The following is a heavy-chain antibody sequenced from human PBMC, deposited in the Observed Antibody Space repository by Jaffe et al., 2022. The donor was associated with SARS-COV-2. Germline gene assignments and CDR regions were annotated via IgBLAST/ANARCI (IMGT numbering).Heavy chain of an antibody. CDR3: ARGGDSYGYEGLGY. J-gene: IGHJ4*02. Sequence: QVQLVESGGGVVQPGRSLRLSCAASGFTFSSYAMHWVRQAPGKGLEWVAVISYDGSNKYYADSVKGRFTISRDNSKNTLYLQMNSLRAEDTAVYYCARGGDSYGYEGLGYWGQGTLVTVSS. D-gene: IGHD5-18*01. CDR2: ISYDGSNK. V-gene: IGHV3-30-3*01. CDR1: GFTFSSYA.